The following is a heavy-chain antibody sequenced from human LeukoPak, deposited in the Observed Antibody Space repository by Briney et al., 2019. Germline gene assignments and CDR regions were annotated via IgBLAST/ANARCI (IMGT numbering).Heavy chain of an antibody. CDR3: AKAPGYCSGGSCRRNGYYGMDV. CDR1: GFTFSSYG. D-gene: IGHD2-15*01. CDR2: IRYDGGNK. Sequence: GGSLRLSCAASGFTFSSYGMHWVRQAPGKGLEWVAFIRYDGGNKYYADSVKGRFTISRDNSKNTLYLQMNSLRAEDTAVYYCAKAPGYCSGGSCRRNGYYGMDVWGQGTTVTVSS. J-gene: IGHJ6*02. V-gene: IGHV3-30*02.